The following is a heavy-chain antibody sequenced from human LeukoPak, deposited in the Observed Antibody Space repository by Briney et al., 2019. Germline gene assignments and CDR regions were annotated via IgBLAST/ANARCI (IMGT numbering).Heavy chain of an antibody. V-gene: IGHV3-64*01. D-gene: IGHD2-15*01. CDR1: GFTFSSYA. Sequence: GGSLRLSCAASGFTFSSYAMHWVRQAPGKGLVYVSAISSNGGSTYYANSVKGRFTISRDNSKNTLYLQMGSLRAEDMAVYYCARCPIGGGYYYYMDVWGKGTTVTVSS. CDR2: ISSNGGST. CDR3: ARCPIGGGYYYYMDV. J-gene: IGHJ6*03.